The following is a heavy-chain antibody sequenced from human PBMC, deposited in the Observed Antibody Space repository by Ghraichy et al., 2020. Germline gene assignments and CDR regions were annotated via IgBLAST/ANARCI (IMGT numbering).Heavy chain of an antibody. V-gene: IGHV3-23*01. Sequence: GASLNISCAASGFTFAGYGMSWVRQAPGKGPEWVSVLSGGGDTTFYADSVKGRFTISRDNSRNIVYLEMNSLRAEDTAIYYCAKNSGDSSYSGPQYWGQGTLVTVSS. CDR2: LSGGGDTT. J-gene: IGHJ4*02. D-gene: IGHD2-15*01. CDR1: GFTFAGYG. CDR3: AKNSGDSSYSGPQY.